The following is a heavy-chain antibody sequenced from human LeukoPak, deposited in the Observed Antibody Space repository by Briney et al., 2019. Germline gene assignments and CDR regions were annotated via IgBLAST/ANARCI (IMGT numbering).Heavy chain of an antibody. J-gene: IGHJ4*02. CDR1: GGSISSYY. V-gene: IGHV4-4*07. CDR2: IYTSGST. D-gene: IGHD3-3*01. Sequence: SETLSLTCTVSGGSISSYYWSWIRQPAGKGLEWIGRIYTSGSTNYNPSLKSRVTMSVDTSKNQFSLKLSSVTTADTAVYYCARSYYDFWSGYYDTNSFDYWGQGTLVTVSS. CDR3: ARSYYDFWSGYYDTNSFDY.